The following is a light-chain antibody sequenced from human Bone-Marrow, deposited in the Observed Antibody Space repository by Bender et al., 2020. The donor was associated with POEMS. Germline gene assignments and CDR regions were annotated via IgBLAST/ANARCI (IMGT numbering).Light chain of an antibody. V-gene: IGLV2-8*01. CDR3: SSYTLTSVWV. CDR1: SRDVGTYNY. J-gene: IGLJ3*02. Sequence: QSALTQPPSASGSPGQSVIISCAGSSRDVGTYNYVSWYQQHSGKPPKLIIYEVTKRPSGVPGRFSGSTSGNTASLNISGLQAGDEADYYCSSYTLTSVWVFGGGTKLTVL. CDR2: EVT.